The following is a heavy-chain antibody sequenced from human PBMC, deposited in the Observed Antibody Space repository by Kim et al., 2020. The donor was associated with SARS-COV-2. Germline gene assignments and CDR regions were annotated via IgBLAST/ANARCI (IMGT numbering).Heavy chain of an antibody. CDR1: GDTVSSNYAT. V-gene: IGHV6-1*01. CDR3: VRGRDTGGYPNFDY. J-gene: IGHJ4*02. Sequence: SQTLSLTCTISGDTVSSNYATWNWIRQSPSRGLEWLGRTYSRSRWYTDYAVSVRGRITIIADTSKNQLSLQLNSVTPEDSAVYYCVRGRDTGGYPNFDYWGQGSHVTVS. CDR2: TYSRSRWYT. D-gene: IGHD2-8*02.